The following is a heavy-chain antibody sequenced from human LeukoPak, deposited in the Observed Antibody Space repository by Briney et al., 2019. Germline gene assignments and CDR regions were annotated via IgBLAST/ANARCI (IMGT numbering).Heavy chain of an antibody. Sequence: PGRSLRLSCAASGFTFSSYGMHWVRQAPGKGLEWVAVIWYDGSNKYYADSVKGRFTISRDNSKNTLYLQMNSLRAEDTAVYYCARDNGDYISYSYYGMDVWGQGTTVTVSS. J-gene: IGHJ6*02. CDR2: IWYDGSNK. CDR1: GFTFSSYG. D-gene: IGHD4-17*01. V-gene: IGHV3-33*01. CDR3: ARDNGDYISYSYYGMDV.